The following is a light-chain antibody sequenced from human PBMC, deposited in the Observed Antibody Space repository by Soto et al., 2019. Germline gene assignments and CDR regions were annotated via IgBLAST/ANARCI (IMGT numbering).Light chain of an antibody. CDR2: GAS. CDR3: QQRSKWRT. Sequence: IVLTQSPGTLSLSPWERATLSCRASQSISSSYLAWYQQRPGQAPRLLIYGASSRATGIPDRFSGSGSGTEFTLTISRLEPEDFAVYYCQQRSKWRTFGQGTKVDIK. V-gene: IGKV3D-20*02. CDR1: QSISSSY. J-gene: IGKJ1*01.